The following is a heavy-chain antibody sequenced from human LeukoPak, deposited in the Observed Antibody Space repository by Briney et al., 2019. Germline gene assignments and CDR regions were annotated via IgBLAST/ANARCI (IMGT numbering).Heavy chain of an antibody. CDR2: IYYSGST. Sequence: SETLSLTCTVSGGSISSSSYYWGWIRQPPGKGLGWIGSIYYSGSTYYNPSLKSRVTISVGTSKNQFSLKLSSVTAADTAVYYCARQVATMEAFDIWGQGTMVTVSS. J-gene: IGHJ3*02. D-gene: IGHD5-12*01. V-gene: IGHV4-39*01. CDR1: GGSISSSSYY. CDR3: ARQVATMEAFDI.